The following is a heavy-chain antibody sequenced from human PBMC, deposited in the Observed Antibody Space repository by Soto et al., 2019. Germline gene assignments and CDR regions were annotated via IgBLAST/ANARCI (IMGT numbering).Heavy chain of an antibody. CDR2: IYTSGST. J-gene: IGHJ5*02. CDR3: AREGYSSRWPNQNWFDP. Sequence: PSETLSLTCTVSGGSISSYYWSWIRQPAGKGLEWIGRIYTSGSTNYNPSLKSRVTMSVDTSKNQFSLKLSSVTAADTAVYYCAREGYSSRWPNQNWFDPWGQGTLVTVSS. V-gene: IGHV4-4*07. D-gene: IGHD6-13*01. CDR1: GGSISSYY.